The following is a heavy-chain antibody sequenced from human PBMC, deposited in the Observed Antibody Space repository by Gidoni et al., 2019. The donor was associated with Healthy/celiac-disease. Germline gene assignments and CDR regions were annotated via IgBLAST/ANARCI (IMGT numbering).Heavy chain of an antibody. CDR2: IYHSGST. CDR3: ARAYGSGSYHDY. Sequence: QVQLQESGPGLVKPSETLSLTCAVSGYSISSGYDWGWIRQPPGKGLEWIGSIYHSGSTYYNPSLKSRVTISVDTSKNQFSLRLSSVTAADTAVYYCARAYGSGSYHDYWGQGTLVTVSS. D-gene: IGHD3-10*01. J-gene: IGHJ4*02. V-gene: IGHV4-38-2*01. CDR1: GYSISSGYD.